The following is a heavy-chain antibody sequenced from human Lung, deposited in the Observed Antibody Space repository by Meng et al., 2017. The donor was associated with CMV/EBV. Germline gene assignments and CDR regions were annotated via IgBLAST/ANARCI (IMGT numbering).Heavy chain of an antibody. CDR3: ARDGTGFYFDY. CDR2: ISYTGST. J-gene: IGHJ4*02. Sequence: SETXSLTCTVSGGSISSSYWSWIRQPPGKGLEWIGYISYTGSTNYNPSLKSRVTISLDTSKNQFSLRLNSVTAADTALYYCARDGTGFYFDYWGQGTLVXVSS. CDR1: GGSISSSY. D-gene: IGHD3/OR15-3a*01. V-gene: IGHV4-59*01.